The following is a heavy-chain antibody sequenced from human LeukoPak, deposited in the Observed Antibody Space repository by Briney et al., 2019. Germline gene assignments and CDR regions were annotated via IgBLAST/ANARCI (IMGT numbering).Heavy chain of an antibody. J-gene: IGHJ5*02. CDR1: GYTLTELS. D-gene: IGHD6-25*01. V-gene: IGHV1-18*01. Sequence: ASVKVSCKVSGYTLTELSMHWVRQAPGQGLEWMGWIGADSSNTKYAKKFQDRVTMTIDTSASTVYMELRSLRSDDTAVYYCARDVASATSLQWFDLWGQGTLVTVSS. CDR2: IGADSSNT. CDR3: ARDVASATSLQWFDL.